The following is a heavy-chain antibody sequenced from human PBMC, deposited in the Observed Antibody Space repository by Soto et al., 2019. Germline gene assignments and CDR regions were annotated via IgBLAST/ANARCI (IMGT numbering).Heavy chain of an antibody. D-gene: IGHD6-6*01. CDR3: ARDSFPPYSSSSKGFDY. CDR2: LDYSGTT. V-gene: IGHV4-59*01. Sequence: SETLSLTCTVSGGSISSYYWNWIRQSPGKGLEWIASLDYSGTTNYNPSLKSRITTSVDPSKKQFSLKMRSVTAADTAVYYCARDSFPPYSSSSKGFDYWGQGSLVTSPQ. J-gene: IGHJ4*02. CDR1: GGSISSYY.